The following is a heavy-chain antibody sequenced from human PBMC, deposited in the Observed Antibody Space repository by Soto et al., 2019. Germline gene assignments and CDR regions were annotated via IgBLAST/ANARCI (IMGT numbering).Heavy chain of an antibody. Sequence: EVQLVESGGGLVQPGGSLRLSCAASGFTVSSNYMSWVRQAPGKGLEWVSVIYSGGSTYYADSVKCRFTISRDNSKNTMYLQMNSLRAEDTAVYYCARDGPYYGMDVWGQGTTVTVSS. CDR2: IYSGGST. V-gene: IGHV3-66*01. J-gene: IGHJ6*02. CDR3: ARDGPYYGMDV. CDR1: GFTVSSNY.